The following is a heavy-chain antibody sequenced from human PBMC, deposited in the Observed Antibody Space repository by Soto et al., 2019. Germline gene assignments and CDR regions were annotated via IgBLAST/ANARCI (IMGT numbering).Heavy chain of an antibody. J-gene: IGHJ4*02. CDR1: GGTFSSYA. V-gene: IGHV1-69*06. CDR2: IIPIFGTA. D-gene: IGHD1-26*01. CDR3: ARRGSYFGYFDY. Sequence: QVQLVQSGAEVKKPGSSVKVSCKASGGTFSSYAISWVRQAPGQGLEWMGGIIPIFGTANYAQKFQGRVTITADKSTSTAYMELSSLRSEAPAVYYCARRGSYFGYFDYWGQGTLVTVSS.